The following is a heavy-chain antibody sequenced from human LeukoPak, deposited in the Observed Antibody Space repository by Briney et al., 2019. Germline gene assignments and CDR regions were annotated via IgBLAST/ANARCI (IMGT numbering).Heavy chain of an antibody. V-gene: IGHV1-69*13. D-gene: IGHD3-10*01. Sequence: GASVKVSCKASGGTFSSYAISWVRQAPGQGLEWMGGIIPIFGTANYAQKFQGRVTITADESTSTAYMELSSLRSEDTAVYYCARDRGWVLWFGELLYFDYWGQGTLVTVSS. CDR1: GGTFSSYA. CDR3: ARDRGWVLWFGELLYFDY. CDR2: IIPIFGTA. J-gene: IGHJ4*02.